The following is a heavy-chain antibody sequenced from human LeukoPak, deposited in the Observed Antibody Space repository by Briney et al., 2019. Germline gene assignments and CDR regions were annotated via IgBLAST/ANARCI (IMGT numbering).Heavy chain of an antibody. CDR2: INHSGST. CDR3: ARVLLRGARWYYYDSSGYYYFDY. D-gene: IGHD3-22*01. V-gene: IGHV4-34*01. J-gene: IGHJ4*02. Sequence: SETLSLTCTVSGGSISSYYWSWIRQPPGKGLEWIGEINHSGSTNYNPSLKSRVTISVDTSKNQFSLKLSSVTAADTAVYYCARVLLRGARWYYYDSSGYYYFDYWGQGTLVTVSS. CDR1: GGSISSYY.